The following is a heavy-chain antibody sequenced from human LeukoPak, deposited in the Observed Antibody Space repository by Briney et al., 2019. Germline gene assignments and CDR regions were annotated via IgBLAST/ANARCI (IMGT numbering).Heavy chain of an antibody. CDR2: ISGSGGST. V-gene: IGHV3-23*01. CDR1: GFTFSSYA. CDR3: AKDTIMITFGGVISTYFTNYYYYYMDV. Sequence: PGGSLRLSCAASGFTFSSYAMSWVRQAPGKGLEWVSAISGSGGSTYYADSVKGRFTISRDNSKNTLYLQMNSLRVEDTAVYYCAKDTIMITFGGVISTYFTNYYYYYMDVWGKGTTVTVSS. J-gene: IGHJ6*03. D-gene: IGHD3-16*02.